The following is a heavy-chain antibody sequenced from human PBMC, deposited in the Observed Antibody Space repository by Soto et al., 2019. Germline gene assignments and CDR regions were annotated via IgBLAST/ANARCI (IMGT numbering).Heavy chain of an antibody. CDR2: INPKSGGT. V-gene: IGHV1-2*02. J-gene: IGHJ4*02. CDR3: ARENIFGVVREYYFDY. Sequence: ASVKVSCKASGYPFTGYYMHWVRQAAGQGLEWMGWINPKSGGTNYAQKFQGGVTMTRDTSISTVYMEVSRLRSDDTAVYYCARENIFGVVREYYFDYWGQGTLVTISS. D-gene: IGHD3-3*01. CDR1: GYPFTGYY.